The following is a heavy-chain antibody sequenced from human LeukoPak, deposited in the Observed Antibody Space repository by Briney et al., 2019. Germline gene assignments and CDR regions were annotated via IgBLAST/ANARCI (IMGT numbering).Heavy chain of an antibody. CDR3: AKIRGGYSNDGFDS. J-gene: IGHJ4*02. Sequence: GGSLRLSCAASGFMFSSNWMSWVRQAPGKGLEWVSTIGYSGGSIYYADSVKGRFTISRDISKNTLYLQMKSLGAEDTAVYYCAKIRGGYSNDGFDSWGQGTLVTVSS. D-gene: IGHD5-12*01. CDR1: GFMFSSNW. CDR2: IGYSGGSI. V-gene: IGHV3-23*01.